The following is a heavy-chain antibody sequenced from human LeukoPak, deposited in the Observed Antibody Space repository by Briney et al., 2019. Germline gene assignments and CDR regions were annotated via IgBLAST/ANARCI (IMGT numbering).Heavy chain of an antibody. Sequence: GGSLRLSCAASGFTFTSAWMNWVRQAPGEGLEWVGRIKSKTDGGTIDYAAPVKGRFTISRDDSKDELYLQMNSLKTDDTAVYYCATAGAAATWGQGPLVTVSS. J-gene: IGHJ5*02. D-gene: IGHD6-25*01. V-gene: IGHV3-15*01. CDR3: ATAGAAAT. CDR2: IKSKTDGGTI. CDR1: GFTFTSAW.